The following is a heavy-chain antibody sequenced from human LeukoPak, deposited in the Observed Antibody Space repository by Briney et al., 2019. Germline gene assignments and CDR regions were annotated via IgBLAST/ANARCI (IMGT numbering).Heavy chain of an antibody. CDR1: GYTSTIHY. Sequence: ASVKVSCKASGYTSTIHYMHWVRQAPGQGLEWMGIINPSGGSTSYAQKFQGRVTMTEDTSTDTAYMELSSLRSEDTAVYYCATDPLWVGATTGAWGQGTLVTVSS. CDR2: INPSGGST. D-gene: IGHD1-26*01. J-gene: IGHJ5*02. V-gene: IGHV1-46*01. CDR3: ATDPLWVGATTGA.